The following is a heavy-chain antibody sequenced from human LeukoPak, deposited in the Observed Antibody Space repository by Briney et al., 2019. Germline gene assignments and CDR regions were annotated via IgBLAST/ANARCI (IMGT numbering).Heavy chain of an antibody. CDR3: ARFFTYPPHAFEI. CDR2: MSYSGST. J-gene: IGHJ3*02. CDR1: AGSISSYY. Sequence: SETLSLTCAVSAGSISSYYWSWIRQPPGKGLEWIGYMSYSGSTNYNPSLKSRVTILIDTSKNQFSLKLTSVTAADTALYYCARFFTYPPHAFEIWGQGTLVTVSS. D-gene: IGHD3-3*01. V-gene: IGHV4-59*01.